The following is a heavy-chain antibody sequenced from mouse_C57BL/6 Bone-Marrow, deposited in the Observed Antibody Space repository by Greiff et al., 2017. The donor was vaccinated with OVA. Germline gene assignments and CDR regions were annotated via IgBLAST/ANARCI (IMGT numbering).Heavy chain of an antibody. CDR2: ISSGGSYT. V-gene: IGHV5-6*01. D-gene: IGHD2-13*01. CDR1: GFTFSSYG. Sequence: EVNVVESGGDLVKPGGSLKLSCAASGFTFSSYGMSWVRQTPDKRLEWVATISSGGSYTYYPDSVKGRFTISRDNAKNTLYLQMSSLKSEDTAMYYCARHDWFYAMDYWGQGTSVTVSS. CDR3: ARHDWFYAMDY. J-gene: IGHJ4*01.